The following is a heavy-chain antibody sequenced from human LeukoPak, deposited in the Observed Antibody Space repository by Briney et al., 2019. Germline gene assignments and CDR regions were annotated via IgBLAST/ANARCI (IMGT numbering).Heavy chain of an antibody. Sequence: GGSLRLSCEASGFNLSSHWMHWVRQAPGKGLEWVSSISSRSTYIYYADSVKGRFTISRDNAKNSLYLQMNNLRAEDTAMFYCATSMAQDVDAFHIWGQGTMVTVSS. CDR1: GFNLSSHW. J-gene: IGHJ3*02. D-gene: IGHD2-21*01. V-gene: IGHV3-21*01. CDR2: ISSRSTYI. CDR3: ATSMAQDVDAFHI.